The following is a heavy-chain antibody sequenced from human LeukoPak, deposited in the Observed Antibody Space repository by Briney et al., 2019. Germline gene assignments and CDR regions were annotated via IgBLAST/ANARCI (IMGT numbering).Heavy chain of an antibody. J-gene: IGHJ4*02. CDR2: FDPEDGET. CDR3: ATDPIVGATRLGVTY. D-gene: IGHD1-26*01. V-gene: IGHV1-24*01. CDR1: GYTPTELS. Sequence: ASVKVSCKVSGYTPTELSMHWVRQAPGKGLEWMGGFDPEDGETIYAQKFQGRVTMTEDTSTDTAYMELSSLRSEDTAVYYCATDPIVGATRLGVTYWGQGTLVTVSS.